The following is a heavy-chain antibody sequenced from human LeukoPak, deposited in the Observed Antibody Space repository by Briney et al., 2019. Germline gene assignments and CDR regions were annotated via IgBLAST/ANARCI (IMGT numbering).Heavy chain of an antibody. V-gene: IGHV1-3*01. J-gene: IGHJ5*02. CDR1: GYTFTSYA. Sequence: ASVKVSRKASGYTFTSYAMHWVRQAPGQRLEWMGWINAGNGNTKYSQKFQGRVTITRDTSASTAYMELSSLRSEDTAVYYCARGASTSRFDPWGQGTLVTVSS. D-gene: IGHD5/OR15-5a*01. CDR3: ARGASTSRFDP. CDR2: INAGNGNT.